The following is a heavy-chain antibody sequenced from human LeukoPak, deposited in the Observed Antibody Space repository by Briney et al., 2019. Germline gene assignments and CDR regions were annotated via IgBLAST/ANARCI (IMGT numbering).Heavy chain of an antibody. Sequence: GGSLRLSCAASGLTFSSYGMHWVRQAPGKGLEWVAVISYDGSNKYYADSVKGRFTISRDNSKNTLYLQMNSLRAEDTAVYYCAKQSDDGAFDIWGQGTMVTVSS. D-gene: IGHD1-1*01. CDR3: AKQSDDGAFDI. CDR2: ISYDGSNK. CDR1: GLTFSSYG. J-gene: IGHJ3*02. V-gene: IGHV3-30*18.